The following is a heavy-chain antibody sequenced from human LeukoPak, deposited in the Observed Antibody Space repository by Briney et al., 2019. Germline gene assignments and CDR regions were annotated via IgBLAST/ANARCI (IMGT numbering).Heavy chain of an antibody. J-gene: IGHJ4*02. D-gene: IGHD1-14*01. V-gene: IGHV4-59*01. CDR2: IYNSGST. CDR3: ARGTGWLNDY. Sequence: SETLSLTCTVSGGSISSYYWSWIRQPPGKGLEWIGYIYNSGSTNYNPSLKSRVTISVDTSKNQFSLKLSSVTAADTAVYYCARGTGWLNDYWGQGTLVTVSS. CDR1: GGSISSYY.